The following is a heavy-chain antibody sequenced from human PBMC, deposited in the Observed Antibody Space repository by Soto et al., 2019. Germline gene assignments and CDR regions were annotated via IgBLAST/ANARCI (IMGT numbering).Heavy chain of an antibody. V-gene: IGHV1-2*02. CDR2: INPNSGGT. CDR1: GYTFTGYY. J-gene: IGHJ6*02. Sequence: ASLKVSCRASGYTFTGYYMHWVRRATGQGLEWMGWINPNSGGTNYAQKFQGRVTMTRDTSISTAYMELSRLRSDDTAVYYCARDGVDTAMVDYYYYGMDVWGQGTTVTVSS. D-gene: IGHD5-18*01. CDR3: ARDGVDTAMVDYYYYGMDV.